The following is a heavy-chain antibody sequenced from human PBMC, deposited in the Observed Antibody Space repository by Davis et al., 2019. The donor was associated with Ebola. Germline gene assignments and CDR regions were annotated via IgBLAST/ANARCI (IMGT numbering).Heavy chain of an antibody. V-gene: IGHV4-34*01. CDR2: INHSGST. D-gene: IGHD6-6*01. Sequence: MPSETLSLTCAVYGGSFGGYYWSWIRQPPGKGLEWIGEINHSGSTNYNPSLKSRVTISVDTSKNQFSLKLSSVTAEDTAVYYCARAYSSSPLGYWGQGTLVTVSS. CDR3: ARAYSSSPLGY. CDR1: GGSFGGYY. J-gene: IGHJ4*02.